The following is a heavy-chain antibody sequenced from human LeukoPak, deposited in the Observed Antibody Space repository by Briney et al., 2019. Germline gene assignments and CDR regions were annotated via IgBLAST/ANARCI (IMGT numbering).Heavy chain of an antibody. CDR1: GYTFTSYG. V-gene: IGHV1-18*01. CDR3: ARAGLSYDIVVVPALIILDY. J-gene: IGHJ4*02. CDR2: ISAYNGNT. Sequence: ASVKVSCKASGYTFTSYGISWVRQAPGQGLEWMGWISAYNGNTNYAQKLQGRVTMTTDTSTSTAYMELRSLRSDDTAVYYCARAGLSYDIVVVPALIILDYWGEGTLVTVSS. D-gene: IGHD2-2*01.